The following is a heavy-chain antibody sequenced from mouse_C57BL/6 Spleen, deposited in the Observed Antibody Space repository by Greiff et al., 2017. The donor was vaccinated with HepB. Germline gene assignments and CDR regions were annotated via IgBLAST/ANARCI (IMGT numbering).Heavy chain of an antibody. Sequence: EVQLQQSGPGLVKPSQSLSLTCSVTGYSITSGYYWNWIRQFPGNKLEWMGYISYDGSNNYNPSLKNRISITRDTSKNQFFLKLNSVTTEDTATYYCARGGLGPYWYFDVWGTGTTVTVSS. CDR1: GYSITSGYY. CDR2: ISYDGSN. CDR3: ARGGLGPYWYFDV. V-gene: IGHV3-6*01. D-gene: IGHD4-1*01. J-gene: IGHJ1*03.